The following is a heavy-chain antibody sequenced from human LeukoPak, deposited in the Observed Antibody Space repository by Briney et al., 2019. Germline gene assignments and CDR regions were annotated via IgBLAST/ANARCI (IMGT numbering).Heavy chain of an antibody. CDR1: GGSISSYY. V-gene: IGHV4-59*01. D-gene: IGHD3-10*01. Sequence: SETLSLTCTVSGGSISSYYWSWIRQPPGKGLEWIGYIYYSGSTNYNPSLKSRVTISVDTSKNQFSLKLSSVTAADTAVYYCARIWFGELSYYYYMDVWGKGTTVTVSS. CDR3: ARIWFGELSYYYYMDV. CDR2: IYYSGST. J-gene: IGHJ6*03.